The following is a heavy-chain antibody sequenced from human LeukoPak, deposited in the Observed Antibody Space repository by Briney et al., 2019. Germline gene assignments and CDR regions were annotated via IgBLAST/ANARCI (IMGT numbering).Heavy chain of an antibody. J-gene: IGHJ4*02. CDR2: IYSGGST. Sequence: GGSLRLSCAASGFTVSSNYMSWVRQAPGKGLEWVSVIYSGGSTYYADSVKGRFTISRDNSKNTLYLQMNSLRAEDTAVYYCAGYCGGGSGQSGFDYWGQGTLVTVSS. V-gene: IGHV3-66*01. CDR3: AGYCGGGSGQSGFDY. CDR1: GFTVSSNY. D-gene: IGHD2-15*01.